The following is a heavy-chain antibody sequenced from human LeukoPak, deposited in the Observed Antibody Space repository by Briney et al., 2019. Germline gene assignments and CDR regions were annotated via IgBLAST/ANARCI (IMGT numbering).Heavy chain of an antibody. CDR1: GFTFSSYA. CDR3: ARPYYYASGSSYFDY. CDR2: ISSSGTTI. V-gene: IGHV3-48*03. D-gene: IGHD3-10*01. J-gene: IGHJ4*02. Sequence: PGRSLRLSCEASGFTFSSYAMHWVRQAPGKGLEWVSYISSSGTTIYYADSLKGRFTISRDNAENSVYLQMNSLRAEDTAVYYCARPYYYASGSSYFDYWGQGTLVTVSS.